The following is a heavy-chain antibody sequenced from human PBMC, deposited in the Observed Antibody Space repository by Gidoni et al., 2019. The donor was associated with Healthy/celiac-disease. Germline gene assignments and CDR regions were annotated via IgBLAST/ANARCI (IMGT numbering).Heavy chain of an antibody. CDR2: ISGSGGST. Sequence: EVQLLESGGGLVQPGGSLRLSCGASGFSFSSYAMSWVRQAPGKGLEWVSAISGSGGSTYYADSVKGRFTISRDNSKNTLYLQMNSLRAEDTAVYYCAKSSGSYRYFDYWGQGTLVTVSS. V-gene: IGHV3-23*01. J-gene: IGHJ4*02. CDR3: AKSSGSYRYFDY. CDR1: GFSFSSYA. D-gene: IGHD1-26*01.